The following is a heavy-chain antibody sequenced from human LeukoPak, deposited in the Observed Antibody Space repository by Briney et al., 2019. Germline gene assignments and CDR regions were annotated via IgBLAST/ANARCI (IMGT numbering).Heavy chain of an antibody. CDR2: ISTYNGNT. CDR3: ARVLRYDFWSAYYFDY. J-gene: IGHJ4*02. V-gene: IGHV1-18*01. Sequence: GASVKVSCKASGYTFNSYDITWVRQAPGQGLEWMAWISTYNGNTNYAQKVQGRVTMTTDTSTSTAYMELRSLRSDDTAVYYCARVLRYDFWSAYYFDYWGQETLVTVSS. D-gene: IGHD3-3*01. CDR1: GYTFNSYD.